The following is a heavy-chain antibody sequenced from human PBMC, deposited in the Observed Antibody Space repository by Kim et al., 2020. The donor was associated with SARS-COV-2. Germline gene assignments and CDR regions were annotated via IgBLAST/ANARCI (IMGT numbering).Heavy chain of an antibody. D-gene: IGHD2-2*01. V-gene: IGHV3-74*01. J-gene: IGHJ4*02. Sequence: ADSVQGRFTISRDNAKNTPYLQMNSLRVEDTAVYYCARFSCPSTCNPEDFWGQGTLVTVSS. CDR3: ARFSCPSTCNPEDF.